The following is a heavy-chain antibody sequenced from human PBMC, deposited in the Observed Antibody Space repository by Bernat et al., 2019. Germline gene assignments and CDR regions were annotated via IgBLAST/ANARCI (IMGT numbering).Heavy chain of an antibody. CDR3: ARDLVGYSYGSIYYYGMDV. CDR1: GFTVSSNY. D-gene: IGHD5-18*01. Sequence: EVQLVESGGGLIQPGGSLRLSCAASGFTVSSNYMSWVRQAPGKGLEWVSVIYSGGSTYYADSVKGRFTISRDNSKNTLYLQMNSLRAEDTAVYYCARDLVGYSYGSIYYYGMDVWGQGTTVTVSS. J-gene: IGHJ6*02. CDR2: IYSGGST. V-gene: IGHV3-53*01.